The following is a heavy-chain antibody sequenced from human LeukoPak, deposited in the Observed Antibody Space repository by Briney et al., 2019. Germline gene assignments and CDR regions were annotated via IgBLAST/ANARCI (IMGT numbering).Heavy chain of an antibody. V-gene: IGHV1-2*02. CDR3: ARAGGRSWFDP. CDR2: INPNSGGT. J-gene: IGHJ5*02. CDR1: GYSFHDKY. Sequence: ASVKVSCKASGYSFHDKYMHWVRQAPGQGLEWMGWINPNSGGTNYAQKFQGRVTMTTDTSMSTDYRELSRLTSDDTAVYYCARAGGRSWFDPWGEGTLVTVSS.